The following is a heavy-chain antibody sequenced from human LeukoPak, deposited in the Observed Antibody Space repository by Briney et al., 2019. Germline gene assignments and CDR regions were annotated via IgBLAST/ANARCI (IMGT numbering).Heavy chain of an antibody. Sequence: GRSLRLSCSASGFTFSTLSMHWVRQAPGKGLEYVSAISNNGGSTFYADSVKGRFTISRDNSKNTLYLQMSSLRAEDTAVYYCVNQISGWVYWGQGTLVTVSS. CDR3: VNQISGWVY. D-gene: IGHD6-19*01. CDR1: GFTFSTLS. J-gene: IGHJ4*02. V-gene: IGHV3-64D*06. CDR2: ISNNGGST.